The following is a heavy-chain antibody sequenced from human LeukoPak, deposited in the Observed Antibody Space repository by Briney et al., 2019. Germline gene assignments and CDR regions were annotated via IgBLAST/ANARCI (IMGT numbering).Heavy chain of an antibody. CDR1: GYTFTSYD. CDR3: ARVVRRAAAGTNWFDP. D-gene: IGHD6-13*01. J-gene: IGHJ5*02. Sequence: ASVKVSCKASGYTFTSYDINWVRQATGQGLEWMGWMNPNSGNTGYAQKFQGRVTMTRNTSISTAYMELSSLRSEDTAVYYCARVVRRAAAGTNWFDPWGQGTLVTVSS. V-gene: IGHV1-8*01. CDR2: MNPNSGNT.